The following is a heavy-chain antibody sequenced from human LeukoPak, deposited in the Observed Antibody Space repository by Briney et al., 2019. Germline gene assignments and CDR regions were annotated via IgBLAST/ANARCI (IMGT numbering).Heavy chain of an antibody. J-gene: IGHJ4*02. CDR1: GGSISSSSYY. CDR3: ARQSGWYYDFWSGYYTQH. D-gene: IGHD3-3*01. CDR2: IYYSGTT. Sequence: SETLSLTCTVSGGSISSSSYYWGWIRQPRGKGLEWIGTIYYSGTTYYNPSLKSRVTISVDTSKNQFSLKLSSVTAADTAVYYCARQSGWYYDFWSGYYTQHWGQGTLVTVSS. V-gene: IGHV4-39*01.